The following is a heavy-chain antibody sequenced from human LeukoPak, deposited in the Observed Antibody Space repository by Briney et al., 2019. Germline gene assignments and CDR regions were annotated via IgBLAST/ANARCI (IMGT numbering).Heavy chain of an antibody. D-gene: IGHD3-22*01. CDR2: IYYSGST. Sequence: SETLSLTCTVSGGSISGSSYYWGWIRQPPGKGLEWIGSIYYSGSTYYNPSLKSRVAISVDTSKNQFSLKLSSVIAADTAMYYCARSKDGSGFAAYWGQGTQVTVSS. J-gene: IGHJ4*02. V-gene: IGHV4-39*07. CDR1: GGSISGSSYY. CDR3: ARSKDGSGFAAY.